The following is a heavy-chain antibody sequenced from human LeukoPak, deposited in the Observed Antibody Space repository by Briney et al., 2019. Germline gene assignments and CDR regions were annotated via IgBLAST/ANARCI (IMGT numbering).Heavy chain of an antibody. D-gene: IGHD3-10*01. CDR2: ISNSGGRT. J-gene: IGHJ5*02. Sequence: GGSLRLSCAASGFTFSDYATSWVRQAPGKGLAWVSGISNSGGRTDYADSVKGRFTISRDNSKNTLYLQMNSLRAEDTAVYYCAKGRGSGSYFGIDPWGEGTLVTVSS. V-gene: IGHV3-23*01. CDR1: GFTFSDYA. CDR3: AKGRGSGSYFGIDP.